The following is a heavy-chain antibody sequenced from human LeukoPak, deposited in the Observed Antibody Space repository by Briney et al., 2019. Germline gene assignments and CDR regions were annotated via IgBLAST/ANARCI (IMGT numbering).Heavy chain of an antibody. J-gene: IGHJ4*02. CDR2: INLNSGGT. V-gene: IGHV1-2*02. D-gene: IGHD3-3*01. Sequence: ASVKVSCKASGYTFTGYYMHWVRQAPGQGLEWMGWINLNSGGTNYAQKFQGRVTITRNTSISTAYMELSSLRSEDTAVYYCARVNYDFWSGWYYFDYWGQGTLVTVSS. CDR1: GYTFTGYY. CDR3: ARVNYDFWSGWYYFDY.